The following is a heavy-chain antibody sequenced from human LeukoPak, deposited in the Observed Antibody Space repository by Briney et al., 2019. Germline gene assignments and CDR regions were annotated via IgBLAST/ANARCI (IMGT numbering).Heavy chain of an antibody. CDR3: AVLPSEY. Sequence: GGSLRLSCAASGFTFSSYSMNWVRQAPGRGLEWVSSICGSGGVTYHADSVKGRFTISRDNSKNTLYLRMNSLRAEDTAVYYCAVLPSEYWGQGTLVTVSS. CDR1: GFTFSSYS. CDR2: ICGSGGVT. J-gene: IGHJ4*02. V-gene: IGHV3-23*01.